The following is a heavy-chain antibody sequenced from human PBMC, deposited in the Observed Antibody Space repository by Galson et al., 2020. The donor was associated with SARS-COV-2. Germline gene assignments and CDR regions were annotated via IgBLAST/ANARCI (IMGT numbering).Heavy chain of an antibody. Sequence: ASETLSLTCTVSGGSISSSSYYWGWIRQPPGKGLEWIGSIYYSGTTYYNPSLKSRVTISVDTSKNQVSLKLSSVTAADTAVYFCARDRVAVATNFDSWGQGTLVTVSS. D-gene: IGHD2-15*01. CDR1: GGSISSSSYY. CDR2: IYYSGTT. V-gene: IGHV4-39*07. CDR3: ARDRVAVATNFDS. J-gene: IGHJ4*02.